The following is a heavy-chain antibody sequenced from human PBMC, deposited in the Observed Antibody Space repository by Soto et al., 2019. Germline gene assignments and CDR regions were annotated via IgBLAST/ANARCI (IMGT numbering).Heavy chain of an antibody. CDR3: VKDRGIVVVPDAFDI. D-gene: IGHD3-22*01. V-gene: IGHV3-64D*06. Sequence: GGSLRLSCAASGFTFSSYGMHWVRQAPGKGLEYVSAISSNGGSTYYADSVKGRFTISRDNSKNTLYLQMSSLRAEDTAVYYCVKDRGIVVVPDAFDIWGQGTMVTVSS. CDR1: GFTFSSYG. J-gene: IGHJ3*02. CDR2: ISSNGGST.